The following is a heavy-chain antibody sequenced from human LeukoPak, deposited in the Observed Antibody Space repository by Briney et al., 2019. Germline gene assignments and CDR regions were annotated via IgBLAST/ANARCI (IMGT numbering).Heavy chain of an antibody. Sequence: ASVKVSCKASGYTFTGYYMHWVRQAPGQGLEWMGWINPNSGGTNYAQKFQGWVTMPRDTSISTAYMELSRLRSDDTAVYYCARAYIPGYYYYGMDVWGQGTTVTVSS. CDR1: GYTFTGYY. V-gene: IGHV1-2*04. CDR2: INPNSGGT. CDR3: ARAYIPGYYYYGMDV. D-gene: IGHD2-21*01. J-gene: IGHJ6*02.